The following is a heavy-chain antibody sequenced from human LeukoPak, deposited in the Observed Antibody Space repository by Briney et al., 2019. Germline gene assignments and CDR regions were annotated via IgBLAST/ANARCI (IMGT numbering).Heavy chain of an antibody. V-gene: IGHV4-61*02. Sequence: SETLSLTCTVSGGSISSGSYYWSWIRQPAGKGLEWIERIYTSGSTNYNPSLKSRVTISVDTSKNQFSLKLTSVTAADTAVYYCARLVPPGWFDPWGQGTLVTVSS. CDR2: IYTSGST. CDR1: GGSISSGSYY. CDR3: ARLVPPGWFDP. J-gene: IGHJ5*02.